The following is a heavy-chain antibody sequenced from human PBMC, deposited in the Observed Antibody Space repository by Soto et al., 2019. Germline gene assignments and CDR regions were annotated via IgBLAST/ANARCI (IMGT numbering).Heavy chain of an antibody. Sequence: AASVKVSCKTSGYTFTAYYMHWVRQAPGQGLKWMGWVNPSSGDTDYAQDFQGRVTLTRDTSVNTVYMELSGLNSDDTALYYCARDRQYGDYGYSFDFWGQGTLVTVSS. CDR2: VNPSSGDT. CDR3: ARDRQYGDYGYSFDF. V-gene: IGHV1-2*02. J-gene: IGHJ4*02. D-gene: IGHD4-17*01. CDR1: GYTFTAYY.